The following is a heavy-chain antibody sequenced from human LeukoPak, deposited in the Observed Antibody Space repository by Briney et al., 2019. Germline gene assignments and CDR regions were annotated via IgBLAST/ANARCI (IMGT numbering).Heavy chain of an antibody. V-gene: IGHV4-39*01. CDR3: ARHDRPGVRTGSYLGYFNMDV. CDR2: IYYSGST. CDR1: GGSISSSSYY. D-gene: IGHD1-26*01. Sequence: SETLSLTCTVSGGSISSSSYYWGWIRQPPGKGLEWIGSIYYSGSTYYNPSLKSRVTISVDTSKNQFSLKLSSVIAADTAIYYCARHDRPGVRTGSYLGYFNMDVWGKGTTVAISS. J-gene: IGHJ6*03.